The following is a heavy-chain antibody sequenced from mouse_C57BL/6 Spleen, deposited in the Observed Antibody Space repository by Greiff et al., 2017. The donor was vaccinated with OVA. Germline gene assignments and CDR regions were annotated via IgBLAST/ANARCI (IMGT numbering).Heavy chain of an antibody. CDR3: ARGEYYYGSSSFAY. J-gene: IGHJ3*01. D-gene: IGHD1-1*01. CDR1: GFTFSDYY. Sequence: DVMLVESEEGLVQPGSSMKLSCTASGFTFSDYYMAWVRQVPEKGLEWVANINYDGSSTYYLDSLKSRFIISRDNAKNILYLQMSSLKSEDTATYYCARGEYYYGSSSFAYWGQGTLVTVSA. V-gene: IGHV5-16*01. CDR2: INYDGSST.